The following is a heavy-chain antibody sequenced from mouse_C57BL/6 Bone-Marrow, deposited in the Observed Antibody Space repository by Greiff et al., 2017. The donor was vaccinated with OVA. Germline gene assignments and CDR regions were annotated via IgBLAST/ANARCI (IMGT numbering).Heavy chain of an antibody. J-gene: IGHJ2*01. Sequence: VMLVESGAELAKPGASVKLSCKASGYTFTSSWMHWVKQRPGKGLEWIGYINPSSGYTKYNQKFKYKATLTADKSSSTAYMQLSSLTYEDSAVYYGASNWDGDYWGQGTTLTVSS. D-gene: IGHD4-1*01. CDR3: ASNWDGDY. CDR2: INPSSGYT. V-gene: IGHV1-7*01. CDR1: GYTFTSSW.